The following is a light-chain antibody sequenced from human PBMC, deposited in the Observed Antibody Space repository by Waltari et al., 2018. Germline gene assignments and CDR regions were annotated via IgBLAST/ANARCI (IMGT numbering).Light chain of an antibody. CDR2: NNS. J-gene: IGLJ3*02. CDR3: AAWDDSLNGV. Sequence: SVLTQPPSASGTPGQRVTISCSGTSSNIGRNSVNWYQQVPGTAPKLLIYNNSQRPSVVPNRFSCSTSGTSASLDISGLQSEDDADYYCAAWDDSLNGVFGGGTKLTVL. V-gene: IGLV1-44*01. CDR1: SSNIGRNS.